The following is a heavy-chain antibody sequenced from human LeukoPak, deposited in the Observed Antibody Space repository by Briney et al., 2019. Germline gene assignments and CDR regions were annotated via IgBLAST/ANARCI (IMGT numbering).Heavy chain of an antibody. D-gene: IGHD3-9*01. CDR3: ARSRYFDWLRDFDI. V-gene: IGHV1-69*01. Sequence: SVKVSCKASGGTFSSYAISWVRQAPGQGLEWMGGIIPIFGTANYAQKFQGRVTITADESTSTAYMELSSLRSEDTAVYYCARSRYFDWLRDFDIWGQGTMVTVSS. CDR1: GGTFSSYA. J-gene: IGHJ3*02. CDR2: IIPIFGTA.